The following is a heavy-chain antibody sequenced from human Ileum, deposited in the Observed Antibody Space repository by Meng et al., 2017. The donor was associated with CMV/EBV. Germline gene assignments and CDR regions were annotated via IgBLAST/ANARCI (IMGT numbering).Heavy chain of an antibody. Sequence: GGSLRLSCEASGFTFSNYWMFWVRQAPGKGLEWVANIKPDGTEQHYVGSVRGRFTISRDNAKNSLYLQMNSLRVEDTAVYYCVKDINSGFYLTYWGQGTLVTVSS. CDR2: IKPDGTEQ. V-gene: IGHV3-7*01. J-gene: IGHJ4*02. D-gene: IGHD1-26*01. CDR1: GFTFSNYW. CDR3: VKDINSGFYLTY.